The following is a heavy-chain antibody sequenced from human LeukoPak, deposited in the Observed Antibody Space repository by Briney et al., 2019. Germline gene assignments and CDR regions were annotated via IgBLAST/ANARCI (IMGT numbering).Heavy chain of an antibody. CDR3: AKGGEAAADYFDY. CDR2: ISYDGSNK. J-gene: IGHJ4*02. Sequence: GGSLRLSCAGSGFTFGGYGMHWFRQTPGKGLEWVAVISYDGSNKYYADSVKGRFTISRDNSKNTLHLQMNSLRAEDTAVYYCAKGGEAAADYFDYWGQGTLVTVSS. CDR1: GFTFGGYG. D-gene: IGHD6-13*01. V-gene: IGHV3-30*18.